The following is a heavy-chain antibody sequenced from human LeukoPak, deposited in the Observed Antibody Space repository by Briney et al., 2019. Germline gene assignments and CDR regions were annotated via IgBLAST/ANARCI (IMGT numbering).Heavy chain of an antibody. Sequence: PGRSLRLSCAASGFTFDDYAMHWVRQAPGKGLEWVSGISWNSGSIGYADSVKGRFTISRDNAKNSLYLQMNSLRAEDTALYYCAKSVYYDSSGCVDYWGQGTLVTVSS. D-gene: IGHD3-22*01. J-gene: IGHJ4*02. V-gene: IGHV3-9*01. CDR3: AKSVYYDSSGCVDY. CDR1: GFTFDDYA. CDR2: ISWNSGSI.